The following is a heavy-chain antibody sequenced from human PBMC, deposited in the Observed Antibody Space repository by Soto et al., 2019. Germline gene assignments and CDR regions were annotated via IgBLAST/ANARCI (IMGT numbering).Heavy chain of an antibody. V-gene: IGHV3-11*06. CDR2: ISGSSDNI. Sequence: GGSLRLSCAASGFTFSDYFMIWIRQAPGKGLEWVSFISGSSDNIKYADSVKGRFTISRDNAKNSLYLQMNSLRAEDTAVYYCVRDSARIVVVPRVDGDNWLDPWGQGTLVTVSS. J-gene: IGHJ5*02. CDR3: VRDSARIVVVPRVDGDNWLDP. CDR1: GFTFSDYF. D-gene: IGHD2-2*01.